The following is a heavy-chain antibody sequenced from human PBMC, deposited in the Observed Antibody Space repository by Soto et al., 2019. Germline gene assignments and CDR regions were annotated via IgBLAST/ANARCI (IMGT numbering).Heavy chain of an antibody. Sequence: DVQLVESGGDLVQPGGSLRLSCAASGFIFDTYWMTWVRQAPGRGLEWVASIKEQGGQSFYADSVWGRFTISRDNTKNSVYLQMNSLRAEDTAVYYCARGISQAVAPIMGCYFDYWGQGTLLTVSS. CDR1: GFIFDTYW. D-gene: IGHD6-19*01. J-gene: IGHJ4*02. CDR3: ARGISQAVAPIMGCYFDY. CDR2: IKEQGGQS. V-gene: IGHV3-7*03.